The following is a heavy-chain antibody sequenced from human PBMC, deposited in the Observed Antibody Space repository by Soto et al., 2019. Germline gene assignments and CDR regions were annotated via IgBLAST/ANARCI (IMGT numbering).Heavy chain of an antibody. V-gene: IGHV3-23*01. CDR1: GFTFSSYA. CDR2: ISGSGGST. J-gene: IGHJ6*02. D-gene: IGHD6-19*01. CDR3: AKEQWLVLYYYYYGMDV. Sequence: GGSLRLSCAASGFTFSSYAMSWVRQAPGRGLEWVSAISGSGGSTYYADSVKGRFTISRDNSKNTLYLQMNSLRAEDTAVYYCAKEQWLVLYYYYYGMDVWRQGTTVTVSS.